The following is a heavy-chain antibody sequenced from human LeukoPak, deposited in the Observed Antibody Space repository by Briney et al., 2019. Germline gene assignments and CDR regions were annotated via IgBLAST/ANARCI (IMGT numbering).Heavy chain of an antibody. CDR2: IRYDGSNK. CDR1: GFTFSSYG. V-gene: IGHV3-30*02. CDR3: AKDSNYDFWSGYSFDY. D-gene: IGHD3-3*01. Sequence: GGSLRLSCAASGFTFSSYGMHWVRQAPGKGLEWVAFIRYDGSNKYYADSVKGRFTISRDNSKNTLYLQMNSLRAEDTAVYYCAKDSNYDFWSGYSFDYWGRGTLVTVSS. J-gene: IGHJ4*02.